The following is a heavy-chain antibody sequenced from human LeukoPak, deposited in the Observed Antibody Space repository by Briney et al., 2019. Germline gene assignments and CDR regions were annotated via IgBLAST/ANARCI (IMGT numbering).Heavy chain of an antibody. CDR2: IRSKAYGGTT. CDR1: GFTFGDYA. D-gene: IGHD1-14*01. CDR3: TRFVGQTDYYYYYYMDV. J-gene: IGHJ6*03. V-gene: IGHV3-49*04. Sequence: GGSLRLSCTASGFTFGDYAVSWVRQAPGKGLEWVGFIRSKAYGGTTEYAASVKGRFTISRDDSKSIAYLQMNSLKTEDTAVYYCTRFVGQTDYYYYYYMDVWGKGTTVTISS.